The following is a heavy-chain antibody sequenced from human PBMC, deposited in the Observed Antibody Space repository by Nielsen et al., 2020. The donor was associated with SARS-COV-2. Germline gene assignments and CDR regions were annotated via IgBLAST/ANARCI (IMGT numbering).Heavy chain of an antibody. V-gene: IGHV1-2*06. D-gene: IGHD3/OR15-3a*01. CDR3: ARARATIFGLVMSYGMDV. Sequence: ASVKVSCKASGYTFTDYYIHRVRQAPGQGLEWMGRINPYIGGTNYAQKFQDTVTMTRDASISKVYMELTSDATAVYYCARARATIFGLVMSYGMDVWGQGTTVAVSS. J-gene: IGHJ6*02. CDR2: INPYIGGT. CDR1: GYTFTDYY.